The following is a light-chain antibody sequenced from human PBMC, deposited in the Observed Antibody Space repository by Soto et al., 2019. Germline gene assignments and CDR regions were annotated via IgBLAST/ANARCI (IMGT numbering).Light chain of an antibody. V-gene: IGLV2-18*02. Sequence: SVLTQPPSVSGAPGQSVTISCTGTSSDVGSYNRVSWYQQPPGTAPKLMIYEVSNRPSGVPDRSSGSKSGNTASLTISGLQAGDEADYYCLSYTSSNSYVFGTGTKVTVL. J-gene: IGLJ1*01. CDR2: EVS. CDR1: SSDVGSYNR. CDR3: LSYTSSNSYV.